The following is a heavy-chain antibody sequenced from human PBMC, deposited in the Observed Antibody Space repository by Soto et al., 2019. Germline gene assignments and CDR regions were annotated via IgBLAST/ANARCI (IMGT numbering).Heavy chain of an antibody. CDR2: IDPSDSYT. V-gene: IGHV5-10-1*01. CDR3: ARHRARGFLEWLASFDY. J-gene: IGHJ4*02. D-gene: IGHD3-3*01. Sequence: PGESLKISCKGSGYSFTSYWISWVRQMPGKGLEWMGRIDPSDSYTNYSPSFQGHVTISADRSISTAYLQWSSLKASDTAMYYCARHRARGFLEWLASFDYWGQGALVTVSS. CDR1: GYSFTSYW.